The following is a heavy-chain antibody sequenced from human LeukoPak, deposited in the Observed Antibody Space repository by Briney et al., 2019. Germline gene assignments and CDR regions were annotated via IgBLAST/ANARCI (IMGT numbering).Heavy chain of an antibody. Sequence: ASVTVSCKASGYTFTSYGISWVRQAPGQGLEWMGWISAYNGNTNYAQKLQGRVTMTTDTSTSTAYMELRSLRSDDTAVYYCARAPGNPSENEFDYWGQGTLVTVSS. D-gene: IGHD4-23*01. J-gene: IGHJ4*02. V-gene: IGHV1-18*01. CDR1: GYTFTSYG. CDR3: ARAPGNPSENEFDY. CDR2: ISAYNGNT.